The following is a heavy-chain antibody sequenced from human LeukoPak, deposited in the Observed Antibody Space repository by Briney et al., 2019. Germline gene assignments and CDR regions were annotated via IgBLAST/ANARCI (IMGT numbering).Heavy chain of an antibody. V-gene: IGHV3-66*01. Sequence: GGSLRLSCAASGFSFSGYWLNWVRQAPGKGLEWVSVIYSGGSTYYADSVKGRFTISRDNSKNTLYLQMNSLRAEDTAVYYCAREHCSSTSCYSWGAFDIWGQGTMVTVSS. CDR1: GFSFSGYW. CDR2: IYSGGST. D-gene: IGHD2-2*01. CDR3: AREHCSSTSCYSWGAFDI. J-gene: IGHJ3*02.